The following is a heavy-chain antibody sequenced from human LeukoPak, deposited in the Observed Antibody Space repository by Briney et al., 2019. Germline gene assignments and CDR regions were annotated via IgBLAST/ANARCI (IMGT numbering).Heavy chain of an antibody. J-gene: IGHJ4*02. CDR3: AREYDFWSGLFDY. V-gene: IGHV4-61*01. CDR2: IYYSGST. D-gene: IGHD3-3*01. Sequence: PSETLSLTCTVSGGSISSSSYYWSWIRQPPGKGLEWIGYIYYSGSTNYNPSPKSRVTISVDTSKNQFSLKLSSVTAADTAVYYCAREYDFWSGLFDYWGQGTLVTVSS. CDR1: GGSISSSSYY.